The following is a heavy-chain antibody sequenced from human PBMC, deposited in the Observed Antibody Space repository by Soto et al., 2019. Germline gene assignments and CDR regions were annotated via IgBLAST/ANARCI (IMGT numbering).Heavy chain of an antibody. V-gene: IGHV4-39*01. Sequence: SETLSLTCTVSGGSISSSSYYWGWIRQPPGKGLEWIGSIYYSGSTYYNPSLKSRVTISVDTSKNQFSLKLSSVTAADTAVYYCARQGNWFDPWGQGTLVTVSS. CDR3: ARQGNWFDP. CDR1: GGSISSSSYY. J-gene: IGHJ5*02. CDR2: IYYSGST.